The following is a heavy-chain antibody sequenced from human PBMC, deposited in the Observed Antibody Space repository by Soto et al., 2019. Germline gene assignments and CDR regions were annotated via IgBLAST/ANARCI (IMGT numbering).Heavy chain of an antibody. D-gene: IGHD6-6*01. V-gene: IGHV1-18*04. CDR3: ASAARPEDSRSPYYYYGMEG. CDR2: ISAYNGNT. J-gene: IGHJ6*02. Sequence: ASVKVSCKASGYTFTSYGISWVRQAPGQGLEWMGWISAYNGNTNYAQKLQGRFTMTTDKSTSTAYMELRSLRSDDKAVYYCASAARPEDSRSPYYYYGMEGWGQGTTVTVSS. CDR1: GYTFTSYG.